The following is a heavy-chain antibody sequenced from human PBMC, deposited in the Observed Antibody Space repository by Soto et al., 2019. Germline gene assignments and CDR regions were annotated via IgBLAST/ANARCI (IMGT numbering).Heavy chain of an antibody. J-gene: IGHJ4*02. V-gene: IGHV1-69*08. CDR1: GGTFSSYT. CDR2: IIPILGIA. Sequence: QVKLVQSGAEVKKPGSSVKVSCKGTGGTFSSYTISWVRQAPGQGLEWMGRIIPILGIANYAQKFQGRVTITADKSTSTAYMELSSLRSEDTAVYYCARDLTTATDGGWGQGTLVTVSS. CDR3: ARDLTTATDGG. D-gene: IGHD2-21*02.